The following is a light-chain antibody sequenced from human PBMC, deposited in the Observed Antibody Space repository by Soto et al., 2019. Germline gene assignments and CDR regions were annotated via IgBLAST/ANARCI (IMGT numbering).Light chain of an antibody. Sequence: DIQLTQAPSVLSASVGDRVTITCRASQALSNYLAWYQQKPGKAPDIMIYSASTLQSGVPSRFSGSGSETECSLTIRALQPEDVATYYCQQLSRYPLTFGGGTKVDI. CDR1: QALSNY. J-gene: IGKJ4*01. CDR3: QQLSRYPLT. V-gene: IGKV1-9*01. CDR2: SAS.